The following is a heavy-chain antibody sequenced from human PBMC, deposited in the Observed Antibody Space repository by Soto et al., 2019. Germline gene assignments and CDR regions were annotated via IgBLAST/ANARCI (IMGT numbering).Heavy chain of an antibody. CDR2: INPNSGGT. CDR1: GYTFSGFY. V-gene: IGHV1-2*02. J-gene: IGHJ4*02. D-gene: IGHD1-1*01. CDR3: AREPATAKPEGVDF. Sequence: ASVKVSCKASGYTFSGFYMHWVRQAPGQGLEWMGWINPNSGGTKSAEKFQGRVTMTRDTSITTAYMELSRLRSGDTAVYYCAREPATAKPEGVDFWGQGTLVTVSS.